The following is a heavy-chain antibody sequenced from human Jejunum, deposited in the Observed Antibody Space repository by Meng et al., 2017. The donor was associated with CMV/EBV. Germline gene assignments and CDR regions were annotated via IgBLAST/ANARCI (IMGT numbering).Heavy chain of an antibody. CDR2: TYPCQSDF. CDR1: FATYW. CDR3: ARLGYCGSTSCFPYAFDL. D-gene: IGHD2-2*01. Sequence: FATYWIGWLRQLPGKGLEWMGVTYPCQSDFRYTPSFHSHVPISADSSASSVYLQWSSLKASDTAIYYYARLGYCGSTSCFPYAFDLWGQGTLVTVSS. V-gene: IGHV5-51*01. J-gene: IGHJ3*01.